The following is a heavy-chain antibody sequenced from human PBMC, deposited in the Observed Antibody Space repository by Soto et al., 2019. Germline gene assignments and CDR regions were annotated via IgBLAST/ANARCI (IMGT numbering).Heavy chain of an antibody. V-gene: IGHV3-30-3*01. CDR2: ISYDGSNK. Sequence: SCKASGGTFSSYAMHWVRQAPGKGLEWVAVISYDGSNKYYADSVKGRFTISRDNSKNTLFLQMNSLRAEDTAVYYCARDISTSCYLHYWGQGTLVTVSS. CDR3: ARDISTSCYLHY. D-gene: IGHD2-2*01. J-gene: IGHJ4*02. CDR1: GGTFSSYA.